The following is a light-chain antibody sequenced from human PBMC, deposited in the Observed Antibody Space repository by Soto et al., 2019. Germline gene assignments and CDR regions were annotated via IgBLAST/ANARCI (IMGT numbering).Light chain of an antibody. CDR1: QSVSSN. CDR2: DIS. Sequence: EIVMTQSPATLSVYPGERATLSCRASQSVSSNLAWYQQKPGQAPSLLIYDISARATGIPTRFSGSGSGTEFTLTISSLQSEDFAVYYCQQYNDWPLTFGGGTKVAIK. V-gene: IGKV3D-15*01. CDR3: QQYNDWPLT. J-gene: IGKJ4*01.